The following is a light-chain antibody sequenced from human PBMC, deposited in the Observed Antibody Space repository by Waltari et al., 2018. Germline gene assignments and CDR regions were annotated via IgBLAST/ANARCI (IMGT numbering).Light chain of an antibody. CDR2: VNSDDSH. CDR3: ETGGHGTWV. V-gene: IGLV4-69*01. CDR1: SGHITNV. J-gene: IGLJ3*02. Sequence: QLVLPQSPSPSASLGPPVTLTCTLSSGHITNVIAWHQQQPGKGPRYLMKVNSDDSHRKGDDIPDRFSGSGSGPERYLTISSLQSEDEADYYCETGGHGTWVFGGGTKLTVL.